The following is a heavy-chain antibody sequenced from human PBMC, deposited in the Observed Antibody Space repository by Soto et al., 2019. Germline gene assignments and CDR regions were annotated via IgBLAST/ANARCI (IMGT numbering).Heavy chain of an antibody. V-gene: IGHV5-10-1*01. CDR1: GYSFTNYW. Sequence: PGESLKISCKGSGYSFTNYWISWVRQMPGKGLEWMGKIDPSDSYTNYSPSFQGHVTISVDKSISTAYVQWNSLKASDTAVYFCARHYYGLFTGNNWFDPWGQGTLVTVSS. CDR3: ARHYYGLFTGNNWFDP. CDR2: IDPSDSYT. J-gene: IGHJ5*02. D-gene: IGHD3-9*01.